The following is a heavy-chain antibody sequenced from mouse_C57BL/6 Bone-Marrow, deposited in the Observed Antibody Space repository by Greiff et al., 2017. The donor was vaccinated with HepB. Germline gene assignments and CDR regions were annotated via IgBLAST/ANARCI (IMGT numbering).Heavy chain of an antibody. D-gene: IGHD1-1*01. CDR3: TSYYYGSSYDAMDY. Sequence: VQLQQSGAELVRPGASVKLSCTASGFNIKDDYMHWVKQRPEQGLEWIGWIDPENGDTEYASKFQGKATITADTSSNTAYLQLGSLTSEDTAVYYCTSYYYGSSYDAMDYWGQGTSVTVSS. J-gene: IGHJ4*01. CDR2: IDPENGDT. CDR1: GFNIKDDY. V-gene: IGHV14-4*01.